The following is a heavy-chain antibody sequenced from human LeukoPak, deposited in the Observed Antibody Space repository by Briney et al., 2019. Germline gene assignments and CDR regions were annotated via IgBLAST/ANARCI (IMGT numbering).Heavy chain of an antibody. D-gene: IGHD3-10*01. CDR1: GFTFTNYG. V-gene: IGHV3-30*18. CDR2: ISYDGGTK. Sequence: PGGSLRLSCAASGFTFTNYGMHWVRQAPGKGLEWVAVISYDGGTKNYADSVKGRFTISRDNSQSTLDLQMNSLRPEDTAVYYCAKCLEWFGELSDAFNLWGQGTMVTVSS. J-gene: IGHJ3*01. CDR3: AKCLEWFGELSDAFNL.